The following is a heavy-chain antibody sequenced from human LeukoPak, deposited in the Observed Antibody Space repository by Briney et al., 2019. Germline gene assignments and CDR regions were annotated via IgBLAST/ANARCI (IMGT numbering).Heavy chain of an antibody. CDR1: GFTFSSYA. Sequence: GGSLRLSCAASGFTFSSYAMSWVRQAPGQGLEWVSAISGNSVTIYYADSVKGRFTISRDNSKNTLYLQMYSLRADDTAVYYCAKILSGTYSFDLWGQGTLVTVSS. CDR2: ISGNSVTI. V-gene: IGHV3-23*01. J-gene: IGHJ4*02. CDR3: AKILSGTYSFDL. D-gene: IGHD1-26*01.